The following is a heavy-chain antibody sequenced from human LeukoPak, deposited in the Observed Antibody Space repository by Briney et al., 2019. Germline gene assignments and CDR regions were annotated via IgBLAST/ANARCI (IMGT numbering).Heavy chain of an antibody. V-gene: IGHV4-30-4*01. CDR3: ARVSGDYYDSNGYYWGFDY. CDR2: IYYSGST. J-gene: IGHJ4*02. Sequence: SGTLSLTCTVSGGSISSGDYYWSWIRQPPGTGLEWIGYIYYSGSTYYNPSLKSRVTISVDTSKNQFSLKLSSVTAADTAVYYCARVSGDYYDSNGYYWGFDYWGQGTLVTVSS. D-gene: IGHD3-22*01. CDR1: GGSISSGDYY.